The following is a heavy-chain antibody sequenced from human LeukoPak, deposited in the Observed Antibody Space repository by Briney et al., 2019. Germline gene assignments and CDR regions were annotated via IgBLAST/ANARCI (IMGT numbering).Heavy chain of an antibody. CDR3: ARARGYSYYRHFDY. CDR2: INPNSGGT. CDR1: GYTFTGYY. Sequence: ASVKVSCKASGYTFTGYYMHWVRQAPGQGLEWMGWINPNSGGTNYAQKFQGRVTMTRDTSISTAYMELSRLRSDDTAVYYCARARGYSYYRHFDYWGQGTLVTVSS. D-gene: IGHD5-18*01. J-gene: IGHJ4*02. V-gene: IGHV1-2*02.